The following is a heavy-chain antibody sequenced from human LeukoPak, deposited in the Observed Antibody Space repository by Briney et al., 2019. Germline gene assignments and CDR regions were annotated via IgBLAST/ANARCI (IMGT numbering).Heavy chain of an antibody. CDR3: ARGGRWLQFTPVY. CDR2: IYYSGST. Sequence: SETLSLTCTVSGGSISSGDCYWSWIRQPPGKGLEWIGYIYYSGSTYYNPSLKSRVTISVDTSKNQFSLKLSSVTAADTAVYYCARGGRWLQFTPVYWGQGTLVTVSS. CDR1: GGSISSGDCY. V-gene: IGHV4-30-4*01. D-gene: IGHD5-24*01. J-gene: IGHJ4*02.